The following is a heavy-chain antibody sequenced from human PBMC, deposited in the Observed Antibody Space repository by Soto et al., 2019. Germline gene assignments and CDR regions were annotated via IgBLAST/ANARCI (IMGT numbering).Heavy chain of an antibody. CDR2: IFDSGDT. CDR1: GDSISNSRW. J-gene: IGHJ3*01. CDR3: AYSTGWYLHDV. D-gene: IGHD6-19*01. V-gene: IGHV4-4*02. Sequence: QVQLQESGPGLVKPSGTLSLTGAVSGDSISNSRWWTWVRQPPGKGLEWIVAIFDSGDTNYNPSLKSRVFISVDKSHNQFSSKVSSVTAADTAVYYCAYSTGWYLHDVWGQGTLGTVSS.